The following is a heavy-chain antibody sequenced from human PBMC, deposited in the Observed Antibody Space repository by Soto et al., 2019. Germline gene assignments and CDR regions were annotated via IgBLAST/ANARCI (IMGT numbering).Heavy chain of an antibody. D-gene: IGHD5-12*01. CDR1: GYTFTTYD. CDR2: MNPDSGDT. V-gene: IGHV1-8*01. CDR3: VRGLEWLRNY. Sequence: QVQLVQSGAEVKKPGASVKVSCKATGYTFTTYDINWVRQATGQGLEWMGWMNPDSGDTGYAQKFQGRVTMTRDTSISTAYMEPSTLPSADTAVYYCVRGLEWLRNYWGQGTLVTVSS. J-gene: IGHJ4*02.